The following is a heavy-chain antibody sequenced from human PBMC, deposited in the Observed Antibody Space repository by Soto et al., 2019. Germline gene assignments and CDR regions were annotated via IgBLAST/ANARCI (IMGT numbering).Heavy chain of an antibody. CDR3: ARETTVTTYAFDI. D-gene: IGHD4-17*01. J-gene: IGHJ3*02. Sequence: GGSLRLSCAASGFTFSSYWMHWVRQAPGKGLVWVSRINSDGSSTSYADSVKGRFTISRDNAKNTLYLQMNSLRAEDTAVYYFARETTVTTYAFDIWGQGTMVTVSS. CDR1: GFTFSSYW. CDR2: INSDGSST. V-gene: IGHV3-74*01.